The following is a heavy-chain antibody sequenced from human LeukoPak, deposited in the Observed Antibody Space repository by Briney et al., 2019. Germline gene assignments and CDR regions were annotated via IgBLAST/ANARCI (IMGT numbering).Heavy chain of an antibody. D-gene: IGHD3-3*01. V-gene: IGHV4-34*01. CDR3: ARGRTYYDFWSANKGRFDP. Sequence: SETLSLTCAVYGGSFSGYYWSWIRQPPGKGLEWIGEINHSGSTNYNPSPKNRVTISEDTSKNQFSLKLSSVTAADTAVYYCARGRTYYDFWSANKGRFDPWGQGTLVTVSS. CDR1: GGSFSGYY. J-gene: IGHJ5*02. CDR2: INHSGST.